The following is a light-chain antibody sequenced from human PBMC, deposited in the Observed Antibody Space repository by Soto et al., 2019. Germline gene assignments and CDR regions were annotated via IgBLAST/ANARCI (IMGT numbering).Light chain of an antibody. CDR1: QSVSSNY. J-gene: IGKJ3*01. Sequence: EIVLTQSPGTLSLSPGERATLSCRASQSVSSNYLAWYQQKPGQAPRLLIYGASSRATGIPDRFSGSGSGTEFTLTISRLEPEDFEVYYCQQYGTSLFTFGPGNTVDIK. CDR2: GAS. CDR3: QQYGTSLFT. V-gene: IGKV3-20*01.